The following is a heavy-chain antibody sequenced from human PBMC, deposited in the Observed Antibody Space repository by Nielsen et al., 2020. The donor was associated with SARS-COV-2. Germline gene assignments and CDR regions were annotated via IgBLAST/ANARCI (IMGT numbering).Heavy chain of an antibody. Sequence: GESLKISCAASGFTFSSYAMHWVRQAPGKGLEWVAVISYDGSNKYYADSVKGRFTISRDNSKNTLYLQMNSLRAEDTAVYYCAREGYKGVAATRHWFDPWGQGTLVTVSS. CDR1: GFTFSSYA. J-gene: IGHJ5*02. V-gene: IGHV3-30-3*01. CDR2: ISYDGSNK. D-gene: IGHD2-15*01. CDR3: AREGYKGVAATRHWFDP.